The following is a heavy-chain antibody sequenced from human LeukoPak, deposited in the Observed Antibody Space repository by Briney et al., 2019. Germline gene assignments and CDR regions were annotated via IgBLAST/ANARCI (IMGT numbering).Heavy chain of an antibody. D-gene: IGHD6-19*01. J-gene: IGHJ4*02. V-gene: IGHV3-21*01. CDR3: ARDGAVAGTGGFDY. Sequence: KAGGPLRLSCAASGFTFSSYSMNWVRQAPGKGLEWVSSVSSSSSYIYYADSVKGRFTISRDNAKNSLYLQMNSLRAEDTAVYYCARDGAVAGTGGFDYWSQGTLVTVSS. CDR1: GFTFSSYS. CDR2: VSSSSSYI.